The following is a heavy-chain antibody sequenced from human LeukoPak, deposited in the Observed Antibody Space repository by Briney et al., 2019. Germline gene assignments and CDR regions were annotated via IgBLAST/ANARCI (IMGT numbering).Heavy chain of an antibody. CDR2: IYTSGST. CDR1: GGSISSYY. V-gene: IGHV4-4*07. Sequence: SETLSLTCTVSGGSISSYYWSWIRQPAGKGLEWIGRIYTSGSTNYNPPLKSRVTMSVDTSKNQFSLKPSSVTAADTAVYYCAREAARPWFDPWGQGTLVTVSS. J-gene: IGHJ5*02. D-gene: IGHD6-6*01. CDR3: AREAARPWFDP.